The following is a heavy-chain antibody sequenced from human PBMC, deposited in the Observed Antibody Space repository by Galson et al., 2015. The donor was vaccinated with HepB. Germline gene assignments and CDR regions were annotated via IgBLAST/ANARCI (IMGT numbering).Heavy chain of an antibody. V-gene: IGHV3-30-3*01. J-gene: IGHJ2*01. CDR2: MSYDAYNI. Sequence: RLSCAASGFTFGTSVIHWLRQAPGKGLQWVAVMSYDAYNIYYSDSVRGRFTISRDNSKSTLYLQMNSLRPDDTAIYYCARGGSAWYFDLWGHGTLVSVSS. CDR1: GFTFGTSV. D-gene: IGHD2-15*01. CDR3: ARGGSAWYFDL.